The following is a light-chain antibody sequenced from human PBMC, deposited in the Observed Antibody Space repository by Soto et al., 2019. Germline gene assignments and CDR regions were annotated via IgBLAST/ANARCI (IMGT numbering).Light chain of an antibody. Sequence: DIQVTQSPSFLSASVGDRVAITCRTSQGISTYLAWYQRKPGKAPKLLIYAASTLQSGVPSRFSGSGSGTEFTLTISSLQPDDFATYYCQQLNSYPLTFGGGTKVEIK. V-gene: IGKV1-9*01. CDR3: QQLNSYPLT. CDR1: QGISTY. J-gene: IGKJ4*01. CDR2: AAS.